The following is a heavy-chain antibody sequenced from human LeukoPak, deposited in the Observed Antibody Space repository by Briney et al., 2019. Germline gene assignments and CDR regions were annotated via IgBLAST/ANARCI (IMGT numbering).Heavy chain of an antibody. J-gene: IGHJ4*02. CDR2: IEADGSEK. CDR1: GFPFSSRW. D-gene: IGHD2-15*01. Sequence: GGSLRLSCAASGFPFSSRWMSWVRQAPGKGLEWVANIEADGSEKYYVDSVKGRFTVSRDNAKNSLFLQMNSLRAEDTGLYYCARYCGGGSCFDYWGRGTLVTVSS. V-gene: IGHV3-7*04. CDR3: ARYCGGGSCFDY.